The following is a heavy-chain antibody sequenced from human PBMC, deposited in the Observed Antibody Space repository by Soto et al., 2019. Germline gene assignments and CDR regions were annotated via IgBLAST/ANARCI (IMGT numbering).Heavy chain of an antibody. D-gene: IGHD6-6*01. CDR3: ARTKDYSSSLDY. J-gene: IGHJ4*02. CDR2: IYYSGRT. CDR1: GGSSSSGGYY. Sequence: PSETLSLTCTVSGGSSSSGGYYWTWIRQHPGKGLEWIGCIYYSGRTYYNPSLKSRVTISVDTSKRQSSLKLSSVTAADTAIYYCARTKDYSSSLDYWGQGALVTVSS. V-gene: IGHV4-31*02.